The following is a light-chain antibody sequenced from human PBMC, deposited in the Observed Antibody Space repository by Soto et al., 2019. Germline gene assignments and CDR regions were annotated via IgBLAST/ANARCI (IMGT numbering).Light chain of an antibody. CDR3: QQYNSYSEA. CDR1: QSVSSSY. V-gene: IGKV3-20*01. Sequence: IVLPQSPVHLSLSPGESGTRSCRASQSVSSSYLAWYQQKPGQAPRLLIYGASSRATGIPDRFSGSGSGTEFTLTISSLQPDDFTTYYCQQYNSYSEAFCQGTKVDIK. J-gene: IGKJ1*01. CDR2: GAS.